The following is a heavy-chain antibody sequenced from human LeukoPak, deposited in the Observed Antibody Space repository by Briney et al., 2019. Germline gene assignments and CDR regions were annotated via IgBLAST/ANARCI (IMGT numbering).Heavy chain of an antibody. Sequence: PSETLSLTCTVSGGSISSSYSYWGWIRQPPGKGLEWIGNIYYSGSTYYSPSLTSRVTVSVDTSENQFSLKLSSVTAADTAVYYCARVTPLGRDMDVWGKGTTVTVSS. J-gene: IGHJ6*03. CDR3: ARVTPLGRDMDV. V-gene: IGHV4-39*07. D-gene: IGHD4-23*01. CDR2: IYYSGST. CDR1: GGSISSSYSY.